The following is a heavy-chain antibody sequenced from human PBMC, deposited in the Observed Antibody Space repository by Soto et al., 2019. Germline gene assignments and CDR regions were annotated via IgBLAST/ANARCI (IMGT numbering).Heavy chain of an antibody. CDR3: ARGLGGRYCSSTSCGNWFDP. J-gene: IGHJ5*02. V-gene: IGHV4-34*01. CDR2: INHSGST. D-gene: IGHD2-2*01. Sequence: QPPGKGLEWIGEINHSGSTNYNPSLKSRVTITVDTSKNQFSLKLRYVSVADTAVYYCARGLGGRYCSSTSCGNWFDPWGQGTLVTVSS.